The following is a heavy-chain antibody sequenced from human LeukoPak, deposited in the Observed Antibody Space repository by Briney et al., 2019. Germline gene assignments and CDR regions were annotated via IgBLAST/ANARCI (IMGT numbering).Heavy chain of an antibody. D-gene: IGHD3-10*01. CDR3: ARHDMVRGVIIPDAFDI. V-gene: IGHV5-10-1*01. Sequence: GESLKISCKGSGYSFTSYWISWVRQMPGKGLEWMGRIDPSDSYTNYSPSFQGHVTISADKSISTAYLQWSSLKASDTAMYYCARHDMVRGVIIPDAFDIWGQGTMVTVSS. CDR1: GYSFTSYW. CDR2: IDPSDSYT. J-gene: IGHJ3*02.